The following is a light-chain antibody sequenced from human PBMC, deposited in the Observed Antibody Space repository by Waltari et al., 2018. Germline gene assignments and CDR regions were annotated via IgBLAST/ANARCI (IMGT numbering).Light chain of an antibody. Sequence: EIVLTQSPGTLSLSLGDRATLSGRASQSIGRSVVWYQQRPGQAPRLLIYDISRRATGIPDRFRGSGYGTDFSLTISRLEPEDFAVYYCQKYERLPATFGQGTTVEIK. CDR1: QSIGRS. J-gene: IGKJ1*01. CDR3: QKYERLPAT. V-gene: IGKV3-20*01. CDR2: DIS.